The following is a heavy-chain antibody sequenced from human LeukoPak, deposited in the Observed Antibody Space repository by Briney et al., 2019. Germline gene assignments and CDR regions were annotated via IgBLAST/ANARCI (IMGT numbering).Heavy chain of an antibody. J-gene: IGHJ4*02. CDR1: GFTVSSNY. CDR3: AREVLNYYDSSGYFGY. CDR2: IYSGGST. Sequence: GGSLRLSCAVSGFTVSSNYMSWVRQAPGKGLEWVSVIYSGGSTYYADSVKGRFTISRDNSKNTLYLQMNSLRAEDTAVYYCAREVLNYYDSSGYFGYWGQGTLVTVSS. D-gene: IGHD3-22*01. V-gene: IGHV3-66*01.